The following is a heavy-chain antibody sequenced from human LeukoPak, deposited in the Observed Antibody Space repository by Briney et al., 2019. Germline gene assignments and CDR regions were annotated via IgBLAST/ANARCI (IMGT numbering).Heavy chain of an antibody. CDR2: ISGSGGNT. V-gene: IGHV3-23*01. CDR3: AKGTGINHYHWIDP. Sequence: GGSLTLFCAASGFTFSDYAMHWVRQAPGQGLDCVSGISGSGGNTYYADSVKGRFTISRDNSKNTLYLQMNSLRAEDTALYYCAKGTGINHYHWIDPWGQGTQVTVSS. CDR1: GFTFSDYA. D-gene: IGHD3/OR15-3a*01. J-gene: IGHJ5*02.